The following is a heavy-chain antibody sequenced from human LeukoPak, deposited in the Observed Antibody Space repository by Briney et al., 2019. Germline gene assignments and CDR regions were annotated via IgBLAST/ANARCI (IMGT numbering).Heavy chain of an antibody. D-gene: IGHD1-26*01. Sequence: ASVKVSCKASGYTFTSNYIHWVRQAPGQGLEWMGMIYPRDGSTSYAQKFQGRVTVTRDTSTSTVHMELSGLRSEDTAVYYCASLVGATFERYFDYWGQGTLVTVSS. J-gene: IGHJ4*02. V-gene: IGHV1-46*01. CDR2: IYPRDGST. CDR1: GYTFTSNY. CDR3: ASLVGATFERYFDY.